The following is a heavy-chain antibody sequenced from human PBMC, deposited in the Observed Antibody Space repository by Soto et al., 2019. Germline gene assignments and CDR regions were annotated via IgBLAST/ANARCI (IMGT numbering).Heavy chain of an antibody. Sequence: QVQLVQSGAEVKKPGSSVKVSCKGSGGTFSSYAITWVRQAPGQGLEWMGGIIPIFGTANYAQKFQGGVTITADKSTSTAYMELSSLRSEDTAVYYCARVFVVVPAVGWFDPWGQGTLVTVSS. CDR2: IIPIFGTA. CDR3: ARVFVVVPAVGWFDP. V-gene: IGHV1-69*06. J-gene: IGHJ5*02. CDR1: GGTFSSYA. D-gene: IGHD2-2*01.